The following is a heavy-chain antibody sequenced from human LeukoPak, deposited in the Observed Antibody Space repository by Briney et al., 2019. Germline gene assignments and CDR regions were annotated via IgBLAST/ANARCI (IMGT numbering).Heavy chain of an antibody. J-gene: IGHJ4*02. Sequence: SETLSLTCAVYGGSFSGYYWSWIRQPPGKGLEWIGEINHSGSTNYNPSLKSRVTISVDTSKNQFSLKLSSVTVADTAVYYCARDMGPGYVWGSYRYYFDYWGQGTLVTVSS. D-gene: IGHD3-16*02. CDR1: GGSFSGYY. CDR3: ARDMGPGYVWGSYRYYFDY. V-gene: IGHV4-34*01. CDR2: INHSGST.